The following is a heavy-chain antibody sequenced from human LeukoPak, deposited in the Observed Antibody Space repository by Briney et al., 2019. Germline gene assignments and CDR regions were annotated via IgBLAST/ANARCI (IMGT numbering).Heavy chain of an antibody. CDR1: GFTFSLHA. CDR2: ISFDGSNE. Sequence: GGSLRLSCAASGFTFSLHAMDWVRQAPGKGLEWVAFISFDGSNEYYRDSVKGRFTISRDNSKNTLYLQMNNLTVEDTAVFYCANTLGATNYWGQGTLVTVSS. J-gene: IGHJ4*02. V-gene: IGHV3-30*14. D-gene: IGHD1-26*01. CDR3: ANTLGATNY.